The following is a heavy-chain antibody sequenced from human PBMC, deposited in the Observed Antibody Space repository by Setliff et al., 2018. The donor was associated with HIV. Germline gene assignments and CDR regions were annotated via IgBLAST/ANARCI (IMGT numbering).Heavy chain of an antibody. CDR2: IISDSSYI. V-gene: IGHV3-21*01. D-gene: IGHD3-3*02. J-gene: IGHJ6*03. CDR1: GFTFSSYW. CDR3: ARDGTTFLAAMDV. Sequence: GGSLRLSCAASGFTFSSYWMSWVRQASGKGLEWVSSIISDSSYIFYTDSVKGRFTISRDNARNSLYLQMNSLRADDTAVYYCARDGTTFLAAMDVWGKGTTVTVSS.